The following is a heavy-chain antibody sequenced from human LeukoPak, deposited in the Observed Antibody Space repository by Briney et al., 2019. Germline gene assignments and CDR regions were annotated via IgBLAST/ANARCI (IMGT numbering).Heavy chain of an antibody. CDR3: AREVLGQLVGRASAYYFDY. J-gene: IGHJ4*02. Sequence: SETLSLTCAVSGGSISSYYWSWIRQPAGKGLEWIGRIYTSGSTNYNPSLKSRVTMSVDTSKNQFSLKLSSVTAADTAVYYCAREVLGQLVGRASAYYFDYWGQGTLVTVSS. V-gene: IGHV4-4*07. CDR1: GGSISSYY. CDR2: IYTSGST. D-gene: IGHD6-6*01.